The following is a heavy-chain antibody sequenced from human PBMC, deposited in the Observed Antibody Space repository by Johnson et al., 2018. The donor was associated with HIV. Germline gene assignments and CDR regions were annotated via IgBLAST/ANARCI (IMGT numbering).Heavy chain of an antibody. CDR2: ISYDGSNK. D-gene: IGHD4-23*01. CDR3: ARSSTVVTPHDI. CDR1: GFTFSSYG. J-gene: IGHJ3*02. V-gene: IGHV3-30*03. Sequence: QVQLMESGGGVVQPGRSLRLSCAASGFTFSSYGMHWVRQAPGKGLEWVAVISYDGSNKYYADSVKGRFTISRDNSKNTLYLQMNSLRAEDTAVYYCARSSTVVTPHDIWGQGTMVTVSS.